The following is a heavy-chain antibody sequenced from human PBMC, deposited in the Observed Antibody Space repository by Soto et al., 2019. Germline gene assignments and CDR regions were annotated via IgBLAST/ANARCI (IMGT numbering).Heavy chain of an antibody. CDR1: GFTFSNAW. V-gene: IGHV3-15*01. D-gene: IGHD2-2*02. Sequence: EVQLVESGGGLVKPGESLRLSCVASGFTFSNAWMSWVRQAPGKGLEWVGRIKSKTDGESTDYAAPVKGRFTISRDDSKNILYLQMNSLRTEDTAVYYCSTHSPDPLAGIRRRFFDYWGQGTLVSVSS. J-gene: IGHJ4*02. CDR3: STHSPDPLAGIRRRFFDY. CDR2: IKSKTDGEST.